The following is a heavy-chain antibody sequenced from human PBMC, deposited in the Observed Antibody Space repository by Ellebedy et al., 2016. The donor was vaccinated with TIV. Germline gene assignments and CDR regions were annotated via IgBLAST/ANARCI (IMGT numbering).Heavy chain of an antibody. CDR2: IYYSGST. Sequence: SETLSLXCTVSGGSISSYYWSWIRQPPGKGLEWIGYIYYSGSTYYNPSLKSRVTMSVDTSKNQFSLKLSSVTAADTAVYYCAREVYSSSYPGINWFDPWGQGTLVTVSS. V-gene: IGHV4-59*12. J-gene: IGHJ5*02. CDR3: AREVYSSSYPGINWFDP. D-gene: IGHD6-13*01. CDR1: GGSISSYY.